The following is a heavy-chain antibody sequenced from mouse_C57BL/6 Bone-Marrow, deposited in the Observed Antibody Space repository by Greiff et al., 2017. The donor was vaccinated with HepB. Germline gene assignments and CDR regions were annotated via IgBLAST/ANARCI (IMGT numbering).Heavy chain of an antibody. V-gene: IGHV14-4*01. CDR3: TTYYYGSSYD. J-gene: IGHJ3*01. Sequence: EVQLQQSGAELVRPGASVKLSCTASGFNIKDDYMHWVKQRPEQGLEWIGWIDPENGDTEYASKFQAKATITADTSSNTAYLQLSNLTSEDTAVYYCTTYYYGSSYDWGQGTLVTVSA. D-gene: IGHD1-1*01. CDR1: GFNIKDDY. CDR2: IDPENGDT.